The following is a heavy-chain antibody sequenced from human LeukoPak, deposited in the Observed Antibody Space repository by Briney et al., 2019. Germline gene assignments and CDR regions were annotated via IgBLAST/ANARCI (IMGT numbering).Heavy chain of an antibody. CDR3: ARFYGFGELFSYGMDV. CDR2: IYHSGST. D-gene: IGHD3-10*01. CDR1: GGSISSGGYS. Sequence: SQTLSLTCAVSGGSISSGGYSWSWIRQPPGKGLEWIGYIYHSGSTYYNPSLKSRVTISVDRSKNQFSLKLSSVTAADTAVYYCARFYGFGELFSYGMDVWGQGTTVTVSS. V-gene: IGHV4-30-2*01. J-gene: IGHJ6*02.